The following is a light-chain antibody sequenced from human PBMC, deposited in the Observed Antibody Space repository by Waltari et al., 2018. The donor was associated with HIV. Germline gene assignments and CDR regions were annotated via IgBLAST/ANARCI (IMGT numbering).Light chain of an antibody. CDR1: SSDVGSFNY. V-gene: IGLV2-11*01. Sequence: QSALTQPRSVSGSPGQSVTIPCTGTSSDVGSFNYVSWYQQHPGKAPKLRIYDVTRRPSGLPDRRCGCKAGNTASVAVSGVQAEDEADYYCCSYAGNYAGVFGGGTELTVL. J-gene: IGLJ3*02. CDR2: DVT. CDR3: CSYAGNYAGV.